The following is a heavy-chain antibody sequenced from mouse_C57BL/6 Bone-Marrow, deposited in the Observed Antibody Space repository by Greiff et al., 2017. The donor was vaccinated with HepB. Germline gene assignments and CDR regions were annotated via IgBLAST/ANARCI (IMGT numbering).Heavy chain of an antibody. CDR3: ARRDYGNYLYYFDY. D-gene: IGHD2-1*01. Sequence: QVQLQQPGAELVRPGTSVKLSCKASGYTFTSYWMHWVKQRPGQGLEWIGVIDPSDSYTNYNQKFKGKATLTVDTSSSTAYMQLSSLTSEDSAVYYCARRDYGNYLYYFDYWGKGTTLTVSS. J-gene: IGHJ2*01. V-gene: IGHV1-59*01. CDR1: GYTFTSYW. CDR2: IDPSDSYT.